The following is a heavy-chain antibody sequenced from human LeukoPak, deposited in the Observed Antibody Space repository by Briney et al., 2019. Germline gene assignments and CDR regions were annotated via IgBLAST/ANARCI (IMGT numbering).Heavy chain of an antibody. CDR3: ARDQRRYYGSGSQGLGY. D-gene: IGHD3-10*01. V-gene: IGHV1-2*02. Sequence: GASVKLSCKASGYTFTGYYMHWVRQAPGQGLEWMGWINPNSGGTNYAQKFQGRVTMTRDTSISTAYMELSRLRSDDTAVYYCARDQRRYYGSGSQGLGYWGQGTLVTVSS. CDR2: INPNSGGT. J-gene: IGHJ4*02. CDR1: GYTFTGYY.